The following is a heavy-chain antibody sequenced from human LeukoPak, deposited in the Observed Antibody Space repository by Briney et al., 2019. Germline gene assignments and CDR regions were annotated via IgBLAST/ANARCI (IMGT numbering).Heavy chain of an antibody. CDR3: VKRSDSSGYYYMSY. CDR1: GFTFSSYA. J-gene: IGHJ4*02. V-gene: IGHV3-64D*09. CDR2: ISSNGGST. D-gene: IGHD3-22*01. Sequence: GGSLRLSCSASGFTFSSYAMHWVRQAPGKGLEYVSAISSNGGSTYYADSVRGRFTISRDNSKNTLYLQMSSLRAEDTAVYYCVKRSDSSGYYYMSYWGQGTLVTVSS.